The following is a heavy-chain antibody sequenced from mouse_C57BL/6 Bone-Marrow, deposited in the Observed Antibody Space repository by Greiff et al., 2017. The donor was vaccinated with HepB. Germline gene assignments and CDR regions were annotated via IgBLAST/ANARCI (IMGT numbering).Heavy chain of an antibody. Sequence: EVMLVESGEGLVKPGGSLKLSCAASGFTFSSYAMSWVRQTPEKRLEWVAYISSGGDYIYYADTVKGRFTISRDNARNTLYLQMSSLKSEDTAMYYCTRAPLYYYGSYWYFDVWGTGTTVTVSS. D-gene: IGHD1-1*01. V-gene: IGHV5-9-1*02. CDR2: ISSGGDYI. CDR1: GFTFSSYA. J-gene: IGHJ1*03. CDR3: TRAPLYYYGSYWYFDV.